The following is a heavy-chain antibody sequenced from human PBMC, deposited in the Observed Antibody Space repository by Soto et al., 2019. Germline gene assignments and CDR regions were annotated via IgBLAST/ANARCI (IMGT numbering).Heavy chain of an antibody. J-gene: IGHJ2*01. CDR3: ANRRDSGDYAPALSYWYFDL. CDR2: ISASGAST. Sequence: EVQLLESGGGLVQPGGSLRLSCAASDFTFDSYAMSWVRQAPGKGLEWVSAISASGASTYYADSVKGRFTISRDNSKNTLYLQMTSLRAEDTAVYYCANRRDSGDYAPALSYWYFDLWGRGTLVTVSS. D-gene: IGHD4-17*01. V-gene: IGHV3-23*01. CDR1: DFTFDSYA.